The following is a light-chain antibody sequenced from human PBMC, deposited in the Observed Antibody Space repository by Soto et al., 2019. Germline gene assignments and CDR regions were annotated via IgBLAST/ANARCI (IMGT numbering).Light chain of an antibody. J-gene: IGLJ2*01. Sequence: QPVLTQPASVSGSRGQSITISCTGSSSDVGGYDYVSWYQQHPGKAPKLIIYYVTNRPSGVSDRFSGSKSGNTASLTISGLQAEDEADYFCSSFTTSSTLVFGGGTKVTVL. CDR3: SSFTTSSTLV. CDR2: YVT. CDR1: SSDVGGYDY. V-gene: IGLV2-14*01.